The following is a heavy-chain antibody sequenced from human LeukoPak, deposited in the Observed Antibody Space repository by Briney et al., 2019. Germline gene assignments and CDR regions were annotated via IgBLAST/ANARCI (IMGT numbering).Heavy chain of an antibody. CDR3: ARDQGLIVVVAATLAD. V-gene: IGHV1-46*01. Sequence: GASVKVSCKASGYTFTSYYTHWVRQAPGQGLEWMGIINPSGGSTSYAQKFQGRVTMTRDTSTSTVYMELSSLRSEDTAVYYCARDQGLIVVVAATLADWGQGTLVTVSS. D-gene: IGHD2-15*01. CDR2: INPSGGST. CDR1: GYTFTSYY. J-gene: IGHJ4*02.